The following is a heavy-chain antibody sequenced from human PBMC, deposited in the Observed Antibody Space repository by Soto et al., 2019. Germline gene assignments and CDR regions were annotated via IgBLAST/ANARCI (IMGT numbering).Heavy chain of an antibody. CDR1: GGSISSYY. J-gene: IGHJ3*02. CDR3: ARVLPYSYGDYADTDAFDI. Sequence: SETLSLTCTVSGGSISSYYWSWIRQPPGKGLEWIGYIYYSGSTNYNPSLKSRVTISVDTSKNQFSLKLSSVTAADTAVYYCARVLPYSYGDYADTDAFDIWGQGTMVTVS. CDR2: IYYSGST. D-gene: IGHD4-17*01. V-gene: IGHV4-59*01.